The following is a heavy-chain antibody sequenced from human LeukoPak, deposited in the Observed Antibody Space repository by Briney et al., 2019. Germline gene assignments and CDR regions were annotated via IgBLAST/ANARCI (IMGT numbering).Heavy chain of an antibody. CDR3: ARGEGVVVTAPWYRWFDP. V-gene: IGHV4-59*08. J-gene: IGHJ5*02. CDR2: IYYSGST. CDR1: GGSISSYY. Sequence: SETLSLTCTVSGGSISSYYWSWIRQPPGKGLEWIGYIYYSGSTNYNPSLKSRVTISVDTSKNQFSLKLSSVTAADTAVYHCARGEGVVVTAPWYRWFDPWGQGTLVTVSS. D-gene: IGHD2-21*02.